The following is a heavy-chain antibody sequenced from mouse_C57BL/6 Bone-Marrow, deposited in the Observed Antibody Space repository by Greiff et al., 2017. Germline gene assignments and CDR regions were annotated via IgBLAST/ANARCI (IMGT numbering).Heavy chain of an antibody. D-gene: IGHD4-1*02. CDR3: TPTGYYFDY. CDR1: GFNIKDDY. J-gene: IGHJ2*01. V-gene: IGHV14-4*01. Sequence: VQLQQSGAELVRPGASVKLSCTASGFNIKDDYMHWVKQRPEQGLEWIGWIDPENGDTEYASKVQGKATITADTSSNTAYLQLSSLTSEDTAVYYCTPTGYYFDYWGQGTTLTVPS. CDR2: IDPENGDT.